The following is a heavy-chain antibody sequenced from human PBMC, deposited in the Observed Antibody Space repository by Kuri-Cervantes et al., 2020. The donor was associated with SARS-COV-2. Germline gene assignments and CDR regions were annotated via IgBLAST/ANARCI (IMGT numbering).Heavy chain of an antibody. D-gene: IGHD3-3*01. J-gene: IGHJ6*02. Sequence: GGSVGVCGAASGFTLSSYWMSWVRQAPGKGLEWVANIKQDGSEKYYVDSVKGRFTISRDNAKNSLYLQMNSLRAEDTAVYYCARDPRNLAIFGVVIKGYYYYGMDVWGQGTTVTVSS. CDR3: ARDPRNLAIFGVVIKGYYYYGMDV. V-gene: IGHV3-7*05. CDR2: IKQDGSEK. CDR1: GFTLSSYW.